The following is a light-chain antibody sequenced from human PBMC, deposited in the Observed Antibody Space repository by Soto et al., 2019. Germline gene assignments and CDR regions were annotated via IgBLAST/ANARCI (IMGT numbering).Light chain of an antibody. CDR1: QSVSSSY. CDR2: GAS. V-gene: IGKV3D-20*02. J-gene: IGKJ5*01. CDR3: QQRSNWPPIT. Sequence: EIVLTQSPGTLSLSPGERATLSCRASQSVSSSYLAWYQQKPGQAPRLLIYGASIRATGIPDRFSGSGSGTDFTLTISSLEPEDFAVYYCQQRSNWPPITFGQGTRLEIK.